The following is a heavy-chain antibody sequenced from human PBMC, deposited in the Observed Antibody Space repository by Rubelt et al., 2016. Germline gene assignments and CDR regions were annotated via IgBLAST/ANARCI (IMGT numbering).Heavy chain of an antibody. Sequence: PGGSLRLSCAASGFTVSSNYMSWVRQAPGKGLEWVSRINSDGSSTSYADSVKGRFTISRDNAKNTLYLQTNSLRAEDTAVYYCARDHWFDPWGQGTLVTVSS. CDR3: ARDHWFDP. V-gene: IGHV3-74*01. CDR2: INSDGSST. CDR1: GFTVSSNY. J-gene: IGHJ5*02.